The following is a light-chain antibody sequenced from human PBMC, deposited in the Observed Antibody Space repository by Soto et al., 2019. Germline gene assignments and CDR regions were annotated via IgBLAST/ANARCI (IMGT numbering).Light chain of an antibody. V-gene: IGKV1-5*03. CDR2: KAS. CDR1: QSISSW. J-gene: IGKJ3*01. CDR3: QQYNTYPAA. Sequence: DIQMTQSPSTLSASVGDSVIITCRASQSISSWLAWYQQKPGKAPKLLIYKASSVESGVPSRFSGSGSGTEFTLTISSLQPDDFATYYCQQYNTYPAAFGPGTKVDIK.